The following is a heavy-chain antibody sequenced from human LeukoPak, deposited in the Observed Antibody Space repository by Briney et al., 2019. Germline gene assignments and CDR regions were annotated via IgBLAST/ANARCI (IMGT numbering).Heavy chain of an antibody. J-gene: IGHJ4*02. D-gene: IGHD3-22*01. CDR1: GGTFSSYA. Sequence: GASVKVSCKASGGTFSSYAISWVRQAPGQGLEWMGGIIPIFGTANYAQKFQGRVTITADESTSTAYMELSSLRSEDTAVYYCGGSGYARYYFDYWGQGTLVTVSS. CDR2: IIPIFGTA. CDR3: GGSGYARYYFDY. V-gene: IGHV1-69*13.